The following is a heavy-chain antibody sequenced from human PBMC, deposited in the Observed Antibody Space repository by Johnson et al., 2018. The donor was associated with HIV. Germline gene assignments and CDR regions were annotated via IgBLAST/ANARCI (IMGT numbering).Heavy chain of an antibody. CDR2: IKSKTDGGTT. CDR3: TTNADGGVREYRVVDIVATIGGDAFDI. Sequence: VQLVESGGGLVKPGGSLRLSCAASGFTFSNAWMSWVRQAPGKGLEWVGRIKSKTDGGTTDYAAPVKGRFTISRDDSKNTLYLQMHSLKTEDTAVYYCTTNADGGVREYRVVDIVATIGGDAFDIWGQGTMVTVSS. V-gene: IGHV3-15*01. D-gene: IGHD5-12*01. J-gene: IGHJ3*02. CDR1: GFTFSNAW.